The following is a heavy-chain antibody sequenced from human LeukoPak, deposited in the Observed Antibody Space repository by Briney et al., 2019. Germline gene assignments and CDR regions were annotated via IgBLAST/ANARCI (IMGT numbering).Heavy chain of an antibody. J-gene: IGHJ4*02. CDR1: GGSISSGGYY. V-gene: IGHV4-30-2*01. Sequence: SQTLSLTCTVSGGSISSGGYYWSWIRQPPGKGLEWIGEINHSGSTNYNPSLKSRVTISIDTSKNQFSLKLSSVTAADTAVYYCARGDGGDSLDYWGQGTLVTVSS. CDR3: ARGDGGDSLDY. CDR2: INHSGST. D-gene: IGHD2-21*02.